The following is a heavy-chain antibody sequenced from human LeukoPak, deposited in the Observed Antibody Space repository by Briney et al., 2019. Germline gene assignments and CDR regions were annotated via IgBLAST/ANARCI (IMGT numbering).Heavy chain of an antibody. Sequence: GGSLRLSCAASGFTFSSYSMNWVRQAPGKGLEWVAVIWYDGSNKYYADSVKGRFTISRDNSKNTLYLQMNSLRAEDTAVYYCARDWEPYGSVDYWGQGTLVTVSS. J-gene: IGHJ4*02. CDR1: GFTFSSYS. CDR3: ARDWEPYGSVDY. CDR2: IWYDGSNK. V-gene: IGHV3-33*08. D-gene: IGHD3-10*01.